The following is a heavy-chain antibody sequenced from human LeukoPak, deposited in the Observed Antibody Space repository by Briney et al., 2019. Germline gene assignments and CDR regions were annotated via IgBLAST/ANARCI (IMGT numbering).Heavy chain of an antibody. CDR3: ASFPGYSSGWYQPKFDY. J-gene: IGHJ4*02. CDR2: ISYDGSSK. CDR1: GFTFSSYA. V-gene: IGHV3-30-3*01. Sequence: GGSLRLSCAASGFTFSSYAMHWVRQAPGKGLEWVAIISYDGSSKYYADSVKGRFTISRDNSKNTLYLQMNSLRAEDTAVFYCASFPGYSSGWYQPKFDYWGQGTLVTVSS. D-gene: IGHD6-19*01.